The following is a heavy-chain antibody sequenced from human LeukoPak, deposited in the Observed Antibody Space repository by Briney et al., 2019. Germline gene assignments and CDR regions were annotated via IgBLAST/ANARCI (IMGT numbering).Heavy chain of an antibody. CDR2: IYYSGST. CDR3: ARRSYDFWSGYPPAYYMDV. D-gene: IGHD3-3*01. CDR1: GGSISSSSYY. J-gene: IGHJ6*03. Sequence: PSETLSLTCTVSGGSISSSSYYWGWIRQPPGKGLEWIGSIYYSGSTYYNPSLKSRVTISVATSKNQFSLKLSSVTAADTAVYYCARRSYDFWSGYPPAYYMDVWGKGTTVTVSS. V-gene: IGHV4-39*01.